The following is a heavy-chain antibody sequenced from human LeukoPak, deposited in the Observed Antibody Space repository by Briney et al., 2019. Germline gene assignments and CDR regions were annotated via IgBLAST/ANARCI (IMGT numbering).Heavy chain of an antibody. D-gene: IGHD3-22*01. CDR2: ISSSSGSI. CDR1: GFSFSVYS. Sequence: VGSLRLSCAASGFSFSVYSMNWVRQAPGKGLEWVSSISSSSGSIYYADSVKGRFTISRDNAKNSLYLQMNSLRAEDTAVYYCARDTYDSSGYYYQDYWGQGTLVTVSS. V-gene: IGHV3-21*01. CDR3: ARDTYDSSGYYYQDY. J-gene: IGHJ4*02.